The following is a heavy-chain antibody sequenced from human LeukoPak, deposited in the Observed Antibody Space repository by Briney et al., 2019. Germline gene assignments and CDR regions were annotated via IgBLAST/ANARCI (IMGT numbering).Heavy chain of an antibody. CDR1: GFNFQIYA. Sequence: GTSLRLSCAASGFNFQIYAMHWVRQAPGKGLEWVAIISYGGDNKYYADSVKGRFTISRDNSKSMLYLQMNGQRPEDTAVYYCSRDGPRDYDILTALDYWGQGTVVSVSS. CDR2: ISYGGDNK. J-gene: IGHJ4*02. D-gene: IGHD3-9*01. V-gene: IGHV3-30*04. CDR3: SRDGPRDYDILTALDY.